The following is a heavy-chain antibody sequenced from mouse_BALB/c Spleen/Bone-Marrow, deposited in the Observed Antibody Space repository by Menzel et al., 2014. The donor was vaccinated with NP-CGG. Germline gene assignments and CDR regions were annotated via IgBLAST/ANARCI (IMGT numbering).Heavy chain of an antibody. CDR1: GFDFSGFW. V-gene: IGHV4-1*02. J-gene: IGHJ3*01. D-gene: IGHD1-2*01. CDR2: INPDSNTI. CDR3: ARLGYYGSFAY. Sequence: EVQLVESGGGLVQPGGTLKLSCAASGFDFSGFWMSWVRQAPGRGLEWIGEINPDSNTINYSPSLKDKFIITRGNAKNTLYLQMSKVRSEDTALYYCARLGYYGSFAYWGQGTLVTVSA.